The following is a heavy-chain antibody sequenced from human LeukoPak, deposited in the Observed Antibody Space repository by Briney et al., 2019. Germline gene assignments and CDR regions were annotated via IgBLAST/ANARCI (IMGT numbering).Heavy chain of an antibody. J-gene: IGHJ4*02. CDR1: GGTFSSYA. CDR3: ARSPTVVTPFDY. V-gene: IGHV1-69*04. Sequence: SVKVSCKASGGTFSSYAISWVRQAPGQGLEWMGRIIPILGIANYAQKFQGRVTITADKSTSTAYMELSSLRSADTAVYYCARSPTVVTPFDYWGQGTLVTVSS. CDR2: IIPILGIA. D-gene: IGHD4-17*01.